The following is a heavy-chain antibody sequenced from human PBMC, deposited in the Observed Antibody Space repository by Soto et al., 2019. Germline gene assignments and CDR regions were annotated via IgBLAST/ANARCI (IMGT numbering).Heavy chain of an antibody. CDR3: AKLDYGSGSYYSGPNFDY. D-gene: IGHD3-10*01. CDR2: ISGSGGST. V-gene: IGHV3-23*01. Sequence: GGSLRLSCAASGFTVSGNYMSWVRQAPGKGLEWVSAISGSGGSTYYADSVKGRFTISRDNSKNTLYLQMNSLRAEDTAVYYCAKLDYGSGSYYSGPNFDYWGQGTLVTVSS. CDR1: GFTVSGNY. J-gene: IGHJ4*02.